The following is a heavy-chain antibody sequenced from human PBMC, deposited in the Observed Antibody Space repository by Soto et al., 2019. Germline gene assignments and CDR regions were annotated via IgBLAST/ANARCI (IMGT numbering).Heavy chain of an antibody. CDR1: GFTFSSYA. CDR2: ISGSGGST. D-gene: IGHD2-8*01. CDR3: AKSTKNIVLMVYALPAEYFQH. V-gene: IGHV3-23*01. J-gene: IGHJ1*01. Sequence: GGSLRLSCAASGFTFSSYAMSWVRQAPGKGLEWVSAISGSGGSTYYADSVKGRFTISRDNSKNTLYLQMNSLRAEDTAVYYCAKSTKNIVLMVYALPAEYFQHWGQGTLVTVSS.